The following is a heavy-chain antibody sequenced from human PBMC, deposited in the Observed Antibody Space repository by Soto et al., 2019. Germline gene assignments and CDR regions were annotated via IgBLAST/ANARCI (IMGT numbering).Heavy chain of an antibody. CDR2: IYPGDSDT. CDR3: ARQNYNWTPGGYYYGMDV. CDR1: GYSFTSYW. V-gene: IGHV5-51*01. D-gene: IGHD1-20*01. Sequence: GESLKISCKGSGYSFTSYWIGWVRQMPGKGLEWRGIIYPGDSDTRYSPSFQGQVTISADKSISTAYLQWSSLKASDTAMYYCARQNYNWTPGGYYYGMDVWGQGTTVTVSS. J-gene: IGHJ6*02.